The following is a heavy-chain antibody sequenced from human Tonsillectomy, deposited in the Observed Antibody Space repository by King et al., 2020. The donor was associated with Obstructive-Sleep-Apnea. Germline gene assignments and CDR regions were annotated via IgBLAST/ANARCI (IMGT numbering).Heavy chain of an antibody. CDR1: GFTFSSYN. Sequence: VQLVESGGGQVKPGGSLRLSCAASGFTFSSYNMNWVRQAPGKGLEWVSSISSRSRYRYNADSGKGRFTISRDNAKNSLYRQMNSLRAEDTAVYYCARVDYTNYEESGYWGQGTLVTVSS. V-gene: IGHV3-21*01. J-gene: IGHJ4*02. CDR3: ARVDYTNYEESGY. D-gene: IGHD4-11*01. CDR2: ISSRSRYR.